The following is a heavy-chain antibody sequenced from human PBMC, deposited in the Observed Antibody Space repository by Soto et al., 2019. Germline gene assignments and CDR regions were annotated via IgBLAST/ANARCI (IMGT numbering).Heavy chain of an antibody. CDR3: AREGLEPSYYYYGMAV. D-gene: IGHD1-1*01. J-gene: IGHJ6*02. CDR1: GFTFSSYS. CDR2: ISSSSSYI. V-gene: IGHV3-21*01. Sequence: EVQLVESGGGLVKPGGSLRLSCAASGFTFSSYSMNWVRQAPGKGLEGVASISSSSSYIYYADSVKGRFTISRDNAKNSLYLQMNSLRAEDTAVYYCAREGLEPSYYYYGMAVWGQGTTVTVSS.